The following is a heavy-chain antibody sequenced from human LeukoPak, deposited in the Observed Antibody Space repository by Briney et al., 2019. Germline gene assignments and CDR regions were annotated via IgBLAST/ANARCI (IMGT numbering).Heavy chain of an antibody. CDR3: AVGATKEDYFDY. D-gene: IGHD1-26*01. CDR1: GYSISSGYY. V-gene: IGHV4-38-2*02. J-gene: IGHJ4*02. CDR2: SGST. Sequence: SETLSLTCTVSGYSISSGYYWGWIRQPPGKGLEWTDSGSTYYNPSLKSRVTISVDTSKNQFSLKLSSVTAADTAVYYCAVGATKEDYFDYWGQGTLVTVSS.